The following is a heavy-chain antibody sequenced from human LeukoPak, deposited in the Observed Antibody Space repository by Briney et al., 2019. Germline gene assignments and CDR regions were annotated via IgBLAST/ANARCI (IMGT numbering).Heavy chain of an antibody. CDR3: ATGRRGPYDILTGYSGFDY. D-gene: IGHD3-9*01. CDR2: IKQDGSEK. Sequence: GGALRLCCAASGFTFSSYWRSWGRQAPGKGLEWVANIKQDGSEKYDVDSVRGRFTISRDNAKNSLYLQMNSLRAEDTAAYYCATGRRGPYDILTGYSGFDYWGQGTLVTVSS. V-gene: IGHV3-7*01. CDR1: GFTFSSYW. J-gene: IGHJ4*02.